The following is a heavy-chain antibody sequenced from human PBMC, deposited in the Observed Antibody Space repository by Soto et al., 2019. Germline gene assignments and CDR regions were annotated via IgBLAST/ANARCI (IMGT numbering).Heavy chain of an antibody. J-gene: IGHJ4*02. Sequence: SQTLSLTCTVSGGSISSYYWSWIRQPPGKGLEWIGYIYYSGSTNYNPSLKSRVTISVDTSKNQFSLKLSSVTAADTAVYYCARLLSSTELYFDYWGQGTLVTVSS. CDR1: GGSISSYY. CDR2: IYYSGST. CDR3: ARLLSSTELYFDY. D-gene: IGHD1-7*01. V-gene: IGHV4-59*08.